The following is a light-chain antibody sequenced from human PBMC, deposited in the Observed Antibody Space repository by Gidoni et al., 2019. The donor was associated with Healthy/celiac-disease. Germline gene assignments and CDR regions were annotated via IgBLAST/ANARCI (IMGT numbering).Light chain of an antibody. Sequence: DIQMTQSPSSLSASVADRVTITCRASQTISSFLNWYQQKPGKAPNLLIYGVSSLQSGVPSRFSGSGSGTDFTLTISSLQPEDFATFYCQQSYTTPVTFGQGTRLEIK. CDR1: QTISSF. J-gene: IGKJ5*01. V-gene: IGKV1-39*01. CDR3: QQSYTTPVT. CDR2: GVS.